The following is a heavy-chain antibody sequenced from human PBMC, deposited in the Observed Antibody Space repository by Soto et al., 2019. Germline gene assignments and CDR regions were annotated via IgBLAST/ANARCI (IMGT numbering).Heavy chain of an antibody. Sequence: ASVKVSCKASGYTFTGYYMHWVRQAPGQGLEWMGWINPNSGGTNYAQKFQGWVTMTRDTSISTAYMELSRLGSDDTAVYYCERSLRQVLDPGAFDIWGQGTMVNVSS. J-gene: IGHJ3*02. V-gene: IGHV1-2*04. CDR3: ERSLRQVLDPGAFDI. CDR1: GYTFTGYY. CDR2: INPNSGGT.